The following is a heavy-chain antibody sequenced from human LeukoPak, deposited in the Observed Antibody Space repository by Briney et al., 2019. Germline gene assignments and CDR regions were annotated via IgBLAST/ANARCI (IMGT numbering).Heavy chain of an antibody. CDR1: GLTFTKYW. CDR3: AREIAYYFDY. Sequence: GDSLRLSCAASGLTFTKYWMTWVRQAPGKGLEWVGNIKQDGSDKNYMDSVKGRFTISRDNTKNSLYLQMNSLRAEDTAVYYCAREIAYYFDYWGQGTLVTVSS. V-gene: IGHV3-7*01. CDR2: IKQDGSDK. J-gene: IGHJ4*02.